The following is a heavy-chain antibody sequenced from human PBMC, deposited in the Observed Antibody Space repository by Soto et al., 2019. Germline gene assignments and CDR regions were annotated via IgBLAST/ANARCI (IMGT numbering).Heavy chain of an antibody. V-gene: IGHV3-23*01. CDR3: AKYREIVVLITAGLGY. CDR1: GFTFSSYA. CDR2: ISGSGGST. Sequence: GGSLRLSCAASGFTFSSYAMSWVRQAPGKGLEWVSGISGSGGSTYYADSVKGRFTISRDNSKNTLYLQMNSLRAEDTAIYYCAKYREIVVLITAGLGYCGQGTLVTVSS. J-gene: IGHJ4*02. D-gene: IGHD3-22*01.